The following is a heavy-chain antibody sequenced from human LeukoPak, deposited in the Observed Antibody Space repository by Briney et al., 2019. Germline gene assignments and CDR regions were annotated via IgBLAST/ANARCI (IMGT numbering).Heavy chain of an antibody. J-gene: IGHJ3*02. Sequence: SETLSLTCAVYGGSFSGYYWSWIRQPPGKGLEWIGEINHSGSTNYNPSLKSRVTISVDTSKNQFSLKLSSVTAADTAVYYCARLGEEDAFDIWGQGTMVTVSS. CDR2: INHSGST. D-gene: IGHD3-10*01. CDR3: ARLGEEDAFDI. V-gene: IGHV4-34*01. CDR1: GGSFSGYY.